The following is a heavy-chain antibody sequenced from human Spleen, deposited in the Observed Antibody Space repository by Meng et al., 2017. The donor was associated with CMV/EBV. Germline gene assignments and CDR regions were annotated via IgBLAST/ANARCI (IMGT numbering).Heavy chain of an antibody. D-gene: IGHD2-21*01. CDR1: GFTFSSYG. J-gene: IGHJ4*02. V-gene: IGHV3-30*02. Sequence: GESLKISCAASGFTFSSYGMHWVRQAPGKGLEWVAFIRYDGSNKYYADSVKGRLTISRDNSKNTLYLQMNSLRAEDTAVYYCAKGGVIAIPPADYWGQGTLVTVSS. CDR3: AKGGVIAIPPADY. CDR2: IRYDGSNK.